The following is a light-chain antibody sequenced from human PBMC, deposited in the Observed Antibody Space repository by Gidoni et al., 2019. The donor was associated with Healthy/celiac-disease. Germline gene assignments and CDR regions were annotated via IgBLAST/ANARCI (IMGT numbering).Light chain of an antibody. V-gene: IGLV1-44*01. J-gene: IGLJ3*02. Sequence: SVLTQPLSAFGTLGQRVTISCSGSSSNVGSMTVSWYQQLPGTAPKLLIYSNNQRPSGVPYRFSGSKSGTSASLAISGLQSEDKADYYCAAWDDSLNGHVFGGGTKLTVL. CDR3: AAWDDSLNGHV. CDR1: SSNVGSMT. CDR2: SNN.